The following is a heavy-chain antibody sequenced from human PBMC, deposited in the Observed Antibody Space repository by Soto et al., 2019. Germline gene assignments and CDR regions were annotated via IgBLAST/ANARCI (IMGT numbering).Heavy chain of an antibody. CDR3: TRQRYTYGPFDY. D-gene: IGHD5-18*01. V-gene: IGHV1-18*01. CDR1: GNTFSTYG. CDR2: ISAYNGDT. Sequence: QVQLVQSGGEVKKPGASVKVSCNTSGNTFSTYGISWVRQAPGQGLEWMGWISAYNGDTNYAQNFQGRVTLSTDTSTSTAYLELRSLRSDDTAVYYCTRQRYTYGPFDYWGQGTLVTVSS. J-gene: IGHJ4*02.